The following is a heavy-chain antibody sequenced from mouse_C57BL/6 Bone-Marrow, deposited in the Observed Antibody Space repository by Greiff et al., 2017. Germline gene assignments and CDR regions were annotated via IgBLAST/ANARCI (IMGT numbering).Heavy chain of an antibody. V-gene: IGHV1-64*01. CDR3: ARGYAMDY. Sequence: QVHVKQSGAELVKPGASVKLSCKASGYTFTSYWMHWVKQRPGQGLEWIGMLHPNSGSTNYNKKFKRKATLTVDKSSSTAYMQLSSLTSEDSAVYYCARGYAMDYWGQGTSVTVSS. J-gene: IGHJ4*01. CDR2: LHPNSGST. CDR1: GYTFTSYW.